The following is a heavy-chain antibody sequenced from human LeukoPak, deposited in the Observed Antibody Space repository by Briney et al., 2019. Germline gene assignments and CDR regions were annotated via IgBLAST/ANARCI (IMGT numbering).Heavy chain of an antibody. CDR2: IYYSGST. Sequence: SETLSLTCTVSGGSISSSSYYWGWIRQPPGKGLEWIGSIYYSGSTYYNPSLKSRVTISVDTSKNPFSLKLSSVTAADTAVYYCARGGYYGSGSYYFDPWGQGTLATVSS. D-gene: IGHD3-10*01. CDR1: GGSISSSSYY. J-gene: IGHJ5*02. V-gene: IGHV4-39*01. CDR3: ARGGYYGSGSYYFDP.